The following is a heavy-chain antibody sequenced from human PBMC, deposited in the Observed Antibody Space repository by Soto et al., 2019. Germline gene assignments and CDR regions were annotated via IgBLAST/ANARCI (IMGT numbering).Heavy chain of an antibody. CDR3: ARHISNFRYYYNAMGG. J-gene: IGHJ6*01. D-gene: IGHD4-4*01. V-gene: IGHV5-51*01. Sequence: GASLKISCKGSGYTFTDYWIGWVRQMPGKGLEWMGIIYPGDSDTRYSPSFQGHVTITVDKSTSTAYLQWNTLKASDTAMYYSARHISNFRYYYNAMGGWEQGTTVAVST. CDR2: IYPGDSDT. CDR1: GYTFTDYW.